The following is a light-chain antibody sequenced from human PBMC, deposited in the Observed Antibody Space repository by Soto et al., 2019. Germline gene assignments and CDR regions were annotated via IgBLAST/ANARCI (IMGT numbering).Light chain of an antibody. CDR3: QQYNSLHT. Sequence: DIQMTQSPSTLSASVGDRVTITCRASQSISSWLAWYQQKPGKAPKLLIYKASSLESVVPSRFSGSGSGTEFTIAISSLQPDDVATYFCQQYNSLHTLGQGTKLEIK. CDR1: QSISSW. V-gene: IGKV1-5*03. J-gene: IGKJ2*01. CDR2: KAS.